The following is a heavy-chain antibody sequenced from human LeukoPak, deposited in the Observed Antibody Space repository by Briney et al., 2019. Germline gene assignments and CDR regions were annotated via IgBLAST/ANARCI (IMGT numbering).Heavy chain of an antibody. CDR2: IYYSGST. J-gene: IGHJ4*02. D-gene: IGHD2-21*02. CDR3: ARATPLVVVTATRFDY. V-gene: IGHV4-59*01. Sequence: SETLSLTCTASGGSISSYYWSWIRQPPGKGLEWIGYIYYSGSTNYNPPLQSRVTISVDTSKNQFSLKLSSVTAADTAVYYCARATPLVVVTATRFDYWGQGTLVTVSS. CDR1: GGSISSYY.